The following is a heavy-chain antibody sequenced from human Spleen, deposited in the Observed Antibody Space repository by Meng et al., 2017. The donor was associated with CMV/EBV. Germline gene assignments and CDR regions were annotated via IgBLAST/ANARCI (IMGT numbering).Heavy chain of an antibody. V-gene: IGHV3-30*02. J-gene: IGHJ4*02. CDR3: ARGKSHLWSLLDY. CDR2: TRFDGINE. CDR1: GFFFSRYS. Sequence: GESLKISCAASGFFFSRYSLHWVRQAPGKGLEWVAFTRFDGINESYADSLKGRFSISRDNSENTLYLEMKDLRVEDTAVYYCARGKSHLWSLLDYWGQGTLVTVSS. D-gene: IGHD2-21*02.